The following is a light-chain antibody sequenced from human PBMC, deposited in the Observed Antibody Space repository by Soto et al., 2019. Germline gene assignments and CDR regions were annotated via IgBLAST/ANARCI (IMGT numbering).Light chain of an antibody. J-gene: IGLJ1*01. CDR3: SSYTSSGTQV. CDR1: SSDVGGYNY. Sequence: QSALTQPASVSGSPGQSITISCTGTSSDVGGYNYVSWYQQNPGKAPKLMIYDVSNRPSGVSNRFSGSKSGNTASLTISGLQAEDEADYYCSSYTSSGTQVFGTGTKLTVL. CDR2: DVS. V-gene: IGLV2-14*01.